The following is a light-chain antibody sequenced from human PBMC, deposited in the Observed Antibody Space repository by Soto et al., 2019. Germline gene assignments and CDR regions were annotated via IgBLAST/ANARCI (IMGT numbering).Light chain of an antibody. Sequence: EIVLTQSPATLSLSPGERGTLSCRASQSVSSYLAWYQQKPGQAPRLLIYDASNRATGIPARFSGSGSGTDFTLTISSLEPDDFAVYYCHQRSDWPSTFGGGTKVQIK. CDR1: QSVSSY. V-gene: IGKV3-11*01. J-gene: IGKJ4*01. CDR2: DAS. CDR3: HQRSDWPST.